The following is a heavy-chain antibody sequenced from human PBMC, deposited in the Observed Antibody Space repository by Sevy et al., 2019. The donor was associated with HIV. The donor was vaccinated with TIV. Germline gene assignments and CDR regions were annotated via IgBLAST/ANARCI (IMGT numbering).Heavy chain of an antibody. D-gene: IGHD2-21*01. CDR2: IQYDGSNK. V-gene: IGHV3-30*02. J-gene: IGHJ4*02. CDR3: VKEGGGEGGDH. CDR1: GFSYSSYG. Sequence: GESLKISCAASGFSYSSYGMHWVRHAPGKGLEWVAYIQYDGSNKDYADSVKGRFTISRDNSKNTLDLQMNSLRVEDTAVYYCVKEGGGEGGDHWGQGTLVTVSS.